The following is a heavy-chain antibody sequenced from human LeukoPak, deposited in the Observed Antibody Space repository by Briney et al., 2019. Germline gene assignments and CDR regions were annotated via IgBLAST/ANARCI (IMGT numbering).Heavy chain of an antibody. CDR3: AKGSGSNAFDI. V-gene: IGHV3-23*01. CDR1: GFTLSTNA. Sequence: GGSLRLSCLTSGFTLSTNAMSWVRQAPGKGLEWISGISGSGASTYYADSVRGRFTVSRDSSQNTLYLQMNSLRAEDTAAYYCAKGSGSNAFDIWGQGTMVTVSS. J-gene: IGHJ3*02. CDR2: ISGSGAST. D-gene: IGHD3-10*01.